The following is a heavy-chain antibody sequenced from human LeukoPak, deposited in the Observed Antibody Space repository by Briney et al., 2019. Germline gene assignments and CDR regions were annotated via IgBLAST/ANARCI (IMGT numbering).Heavy chain of an antibody. Sequence: GGSLRLSCAASGFTFSSCGMHWVRQAPGKGLEWVSRINSDGSSTGYADSVKGRFTISRDNAKNTLYLQMNSLRAEDTAVYYCARASGWPHFDYWGQGTLVTVSS. CDR2: INSDGSST. CDR1: GFTFSSCG. V-gene: IGHV3-74*01. CDR3: ARASGWPHFDY. J-gene: IGHJ4*02. D-gene: IGHD2-15*01.